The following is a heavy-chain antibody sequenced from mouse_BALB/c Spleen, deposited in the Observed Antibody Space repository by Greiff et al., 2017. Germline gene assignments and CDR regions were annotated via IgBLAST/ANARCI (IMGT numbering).Heavy chain of an antibody. D-gene: IGHD1-2*01. Sequence: EVKVEESGGGLVQPGGSLKLSCAASGFTFSSYGMSWVRQTPDKRLELVATINSNGGSTYYPDSVKGRFTISRDNAKNTLYLQMSSLKSEDTAMYYCAGGYGFAYWGQGTLVTVSA. CDR3: AGGYGFAY. CDR2: INSNGGST. CDR1: GFTFSSYG. V-gene: IGHV5-6-3*01. J-gene: IGHJ3*01.